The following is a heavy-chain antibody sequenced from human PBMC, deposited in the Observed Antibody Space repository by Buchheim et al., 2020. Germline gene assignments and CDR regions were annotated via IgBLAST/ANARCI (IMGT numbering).Heavy chain of an antibody. D-gene: IGHD2-15*01. V-gene: IGHV3-30*03. CDR1: GFTFRSYG. Sequence: QVQLVESGGGVVLPGTSLRLSCEASGFTFRSYGMHWVRQPPGTGLELVAAILYDGSKTYYIDSVKGRFTISRDNSDNTLHLQMNSLRAEDTAVYYCARDPDGYGFSYYFDYWGQGTL. CDR2: ILYDGSKT. CDR3: ARDPDGYGFSYYFDY. J-gene: IGHJ4*02.